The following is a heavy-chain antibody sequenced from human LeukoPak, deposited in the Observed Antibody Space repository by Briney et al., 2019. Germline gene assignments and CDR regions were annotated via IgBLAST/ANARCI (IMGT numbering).Heavy chain of an antibody. Sequence: GGSLRLSCAASGFTFSRYWMSWVRQAPGKGLEWVAIMKQDGSEKYYVDSVRGRFTISRDNAKNSLYLQMNSLRVEDTAVYYCARGGYSGYAFDNWGRGTLVTVSS. J-gene: IGHJ4*02. CDR3: ARGGYSGYAFDN. CDR2: MKQDGSEK. CDR1: GFTFSRYW. D-gene: IGHD5-12*01. V-gene: IGHV3-7*01.